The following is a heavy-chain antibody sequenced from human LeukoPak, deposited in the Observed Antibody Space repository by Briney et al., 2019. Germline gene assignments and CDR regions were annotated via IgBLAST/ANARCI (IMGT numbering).Heavy chain of an antibody. CDR1: GFTFSDYW. CDR3: ARDPSAFDI. V-gene: IGHV3-7*05. J-gene: IGHJ3*02. CDR2: IKQDGSEK. Sequence: GGSLRLSCAASGFTFSDYWMSWVRQAPGKGLEWVANIKQDGSEKYYVGSVKGRCTISRDNAKNSLHLQMNSLRAEDTAVYYCARDPSAFDIWGQGTMVTVSS.